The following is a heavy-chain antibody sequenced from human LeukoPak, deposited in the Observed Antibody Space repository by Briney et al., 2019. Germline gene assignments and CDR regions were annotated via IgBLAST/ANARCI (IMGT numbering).Heavy chain of an antibody. Sequence: GGSLRLSCAASGFTFSSYAMSWVRQAPGKGLEWVSAISGSGGSTYYADSVKGRFTISRDNSKNTLYLQMNSLRAEDTVVYYCAKDSPNYDFWSGYYRGPLFESWGQGTLVTVYS. CDR1: GFTFSSYA. V-gene: IGHV3-23*01. D-gene: IGHD3-3*01. J-gene: IGHJ4*02. CDR3: AKDSPNYDFWSGYYRGPLFES. CDR2: ISGSGGST.